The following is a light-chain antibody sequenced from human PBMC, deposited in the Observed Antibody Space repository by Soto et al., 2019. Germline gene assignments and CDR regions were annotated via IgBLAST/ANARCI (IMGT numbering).Light chain of an antibody. V-gene: IGKV1-39*01. Sequence: DIQMTQSPSSLSASVGDRVTITCRASQSIVTYLNWYLQKPGKAPKLLIYAASSLQSGVPSRFSGSGSGTDFTLTISSLQHEDFATYYCLHDYNYPRTFGQGTKVDIK. CDR3: LHDYNYPRT. J-gene: IGKJ1*01. CDR2: AAS. CDR1: QSIVTY.